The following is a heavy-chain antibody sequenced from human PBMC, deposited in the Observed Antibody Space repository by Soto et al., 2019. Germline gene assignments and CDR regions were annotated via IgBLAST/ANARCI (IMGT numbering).Heavy chain of an antibody. CDR1: GFTFSSYS. J-gene: IGHJ6*02. CDR2: ISSSSSTI. D-gene: IGHD3-3*01. Sequence: PGGGPRLSCAASGFTFSSYSINWVRQAPGKGLEWVSYISSSSSTIYYADSVKGRFTISRDNAKNSLYLQMNSLRDEDTAVYYCARATISIFGVVMLDVWGQGTTVTVSS. CDR3: ARATISIFGVVMLDV. V-gene: IGHV3-48*02.